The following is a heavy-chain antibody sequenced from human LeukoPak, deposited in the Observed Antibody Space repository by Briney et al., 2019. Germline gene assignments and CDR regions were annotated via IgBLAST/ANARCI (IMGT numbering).Heavy chain of an antibody. CDR3: ARDVDTAMVWSIIDY. V-gene: IGHV3-33*01. CDR2: IWYDGSNK. D-gene: IGHD5-18*01. Sequence: AGGSLRLSCAASGFTFGSFGMHWVRQAPGKGLEWVAVIWYDGSNKYYADSVKGRFTISRDNFKNMLYLQMNSLRVEDTAVYYCARDVDTAMVWSIIDYWGQGILVTVSS. J-gene: IGHJ4*02. CDR1: GFTFGSFG.